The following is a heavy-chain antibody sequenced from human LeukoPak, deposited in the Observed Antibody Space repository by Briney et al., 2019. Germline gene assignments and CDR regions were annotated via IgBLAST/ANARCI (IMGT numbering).Heavy chain of an antibody. CDR2: VDSSGTTI. V-gene: IGHV3-48*03. CDR3: AKERDYYGSGSSSMYV. CDR1: GFTFSSYE. Sequence: GGSLRLSCAASGFTFSSYEMNWVRQAPGKGLEWVSYVDSSGTTIYYADSVKGRFTISRDNAKNTLYLQMKSLRAEDTAVYYCAKERDYYGSGSSSMYVWGKGTTVTVSS. J-gene: IGHJ6*03. D-gene: IGHD3-10*01.